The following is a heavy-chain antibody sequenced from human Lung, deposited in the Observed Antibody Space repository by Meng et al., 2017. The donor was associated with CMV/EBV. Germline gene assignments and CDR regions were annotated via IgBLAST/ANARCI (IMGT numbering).Heavy chain of an antibody. D-gene: IGHD3-16*01. CDR2: INASVGYT. Sequence: QVQLVQSGGEVKKPGASVKVSCKASGYTFTNYYMHWVRQAPGQGREWMGIINASVGYTSHAQKFQGRVTMTRDTSTSTVHMEVSSLRSADTAVYYCARASRVLGGFDYWGQGTLVTVSS. J-gene: IGHJ4*02. V-gene: IGHV1-46*01. CDR3: ARASRVLGGFDY. CDR1: GYTFTNYY.